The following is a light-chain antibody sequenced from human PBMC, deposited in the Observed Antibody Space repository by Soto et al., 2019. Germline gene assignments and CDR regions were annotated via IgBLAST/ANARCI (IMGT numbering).Light chain of an antibody. CDR3: HQYNNWPPIT. V-gene: IGKV3-15*01. J-gene: IGKJ5*01. CDR2: GAS. Sequence: EVVMTQSPATLSMYPGERANLSCRASESVRSYLALYQQKHGQAPRLLIYGASTRATGIPARFSGSGSGTEFTLTISSLQSEDFAIYYCHQYNNWPPITFGQGTRLEIK. CDR1: ESVRSY.